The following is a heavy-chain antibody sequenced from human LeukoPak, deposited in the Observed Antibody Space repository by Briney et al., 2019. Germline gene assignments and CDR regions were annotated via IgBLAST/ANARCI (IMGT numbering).Heavy chain of an antibody. V-gene: IGHV4-59*01. D-gene: IGHD3-10*01. CDR1: GGSISSYY. CDR2: IYYSGST. J-gene: IGHJ6*03. CDR3: ARYITMVRGVIPRSYYYMDV. Sequence: SETLSLTCTVSGGSISSYYWSWIRQPPGKGLEWIGYIYYSGSTNYNPSLKSRVTISVDTSKNQFSLKLSSVTAADTAVYYCARYITMVRGVIPRSYYYMDVWGKGTTVTISS.